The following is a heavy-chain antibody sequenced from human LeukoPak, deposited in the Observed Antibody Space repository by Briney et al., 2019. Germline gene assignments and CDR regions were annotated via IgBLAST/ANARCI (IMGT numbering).Heavy chain of an antibody. CDR3: ARGDSSGWHLDY. J-gene: IGHJ4*02. Sequence: PGGSLRLSCAASGFTFSDYYMNWIRQAPGKGLEWVSYISSSGSTIYYADSVKGRFTISRDNAKNSLYLQVNSLRAEDTAVYYCARGDSSGWHLDYWGQGTLVTVSS. CDR2: ISSSGSTI. D-gene: IGHD6-19*01. V-gene: IGHV3-11*04. CDR1: GFTFSDYY.